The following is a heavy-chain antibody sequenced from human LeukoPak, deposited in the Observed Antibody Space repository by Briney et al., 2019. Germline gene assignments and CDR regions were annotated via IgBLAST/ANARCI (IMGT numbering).Heavy chain of an antibody. CDR2: IYNIETT. J-gene: IGHJ5*02. Sequence: PSETLSLTCTVSGGSMTNYHWTWIRQSPGKAPEYIGYIYNIETTNYNPSLKSRVTVSVDMSKKQFSLKLNSVTAADTAVYYCARGSDGYSFDPWGQGILVTVSS. D-gene: IGHD5-18*01. CDR1: GGSMTNYH. CDR3: ARGSDGYSFDP. V-gene: IGHV4-59*01.